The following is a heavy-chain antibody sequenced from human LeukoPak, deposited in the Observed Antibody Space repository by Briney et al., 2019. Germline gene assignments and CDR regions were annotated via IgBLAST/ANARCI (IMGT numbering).Heavy chain of an antibody. CDR2: IYYSGST. J-gene: IGHJ6*02. CDR3: ARARFAGYSYGPGYYYGMDV. V-gene: IGHV4-59*01. D-gene: IGHD5-18*01. CDR1: GGSISSYY. Sequence: SETLSLTCTVSGGSISSYYWSWIRQPPGKGLEWIGYIYYSGSTNYNPSLKSRVTISVDTSKNQFSLKLSSVTAADTAVYYCARARFAGYSYGPGYYYGMDVWGQGTTVTVSS.